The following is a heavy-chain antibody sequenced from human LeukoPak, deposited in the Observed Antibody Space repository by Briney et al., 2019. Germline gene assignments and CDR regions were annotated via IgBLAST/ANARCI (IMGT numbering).Heavy chain of an antibody. Sequence: SQTLSLTCTASGGSISSGGYYWSWIRQHPGKGLEWIGYIYYSGSTYYNPSLKSRVTISVDTSKNQFSLKLSSVTAADTAFYYCARAYTSSCRWFDPWGQGTLVTVSS. CDR1: GGSISSGGYY. CDR2: IYYSGST. V-gene: IGHV4-31*03. CDR3: ARAYTSSCRWFDP. J-gene: IGHJ5*02. D-gene: IGHD6-13*01.